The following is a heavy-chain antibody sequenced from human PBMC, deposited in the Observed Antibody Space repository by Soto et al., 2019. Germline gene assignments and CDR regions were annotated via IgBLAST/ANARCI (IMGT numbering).Heavy chain of an antibody. Sequence: QVQLVQSGAEVKKPGSSVKVSCKASGGTFSSYAISWVRQAPGQGLEWMGGIIPIFGTANYAQKFQGRVTISAYESTSTAYMGLSSLGSEDTAVYYCARVAGVTPRPVFDYWAQRTLVNVSS. CDR2: IIPIFGTA. J-gene: IGHJ4*02. CDR1: GGTFSSYA. D-gene: IGHD2-21*02. CDR3: ARVAGVTPRPVFDY. V-gene: IGHV1-69*01.